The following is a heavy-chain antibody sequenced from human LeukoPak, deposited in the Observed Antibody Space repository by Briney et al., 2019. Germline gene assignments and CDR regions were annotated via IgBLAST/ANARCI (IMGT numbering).Heavy chain of an antibody. CDR3: ARDRGKQPYYYYGMDV. J-gene: IGHJ6*02. CDR1: GYTFTSYG. CDR2: INAYNGNT. Sequence: ASVKVSCKASGYTFTSYGISWVRQAPGQGLEWMGWINAYNGNTNYAQKLQGRVTMTTDTSTSTAYMELRSLRSDDTVVYYCARDRGKQPYYYYGMDVWGRGTTVTVSS. D-gene: IGHD1-26*01. V-gene: IGHV1-18*01.